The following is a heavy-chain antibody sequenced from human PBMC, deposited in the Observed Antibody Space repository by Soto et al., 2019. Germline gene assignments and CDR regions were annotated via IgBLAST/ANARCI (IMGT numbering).Heavy chain of an antibody. Sequence: GGSLRLSCAASGFTFSSYAMHWVRQAPGKGLEWVAVISYDGSNKYYADSVKGRFTISRDNSKNTLYLQMNSLRAEDTAVYYSARAAGDLRYFDWLKLYYYYGMDVWGQGTTVTVSS. D-gene: IGHD3-9*01. CDR2: ISYDGSNK. CDR1: GFTFSSYA. CDR3: ARAAGDLRYFDWLKLYYYYGMDV. J-gene: IGHJ6*02. V-gene: IGHV3-30-3*01.